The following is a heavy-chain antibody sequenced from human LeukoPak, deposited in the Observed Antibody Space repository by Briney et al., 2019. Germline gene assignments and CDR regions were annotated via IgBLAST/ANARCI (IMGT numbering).Heavy chain of an antibody. CDR1: GYTFTSYD. CDR3: ARTIFGVVIMSYAFDI. Sequence: VASVKVSCKASGYTFTSYDINWVRQATGQGLEWMGWMNPNSGNTGYAQKFQGRVTMTRNTSISTAYMELSSLRSEDTAVYYCARTIFGVVIMSYAFDIWGQGTMVTVSS. D-gene: IGHD3-3*01. J-gene: IGHJ3*02. CDR2: MNPNSGNT. V-gene: IGHV1-8*01.